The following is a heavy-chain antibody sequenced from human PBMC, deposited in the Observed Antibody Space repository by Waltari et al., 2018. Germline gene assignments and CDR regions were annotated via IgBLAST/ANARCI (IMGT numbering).Heavy chain of an antibody. CDR3: ARDGWNPRVVHYYYGMDV. D-gene: IGHD1-1*01. V-gene: IGHV1-2*06. Sequence: QVQLVQSGAEVKKPGASVKVSCKASGYNFTGSYIHCVRQDPGQGLEWLGRINPNSGGTNYAQKFQGRVTMTRDTSISTAYMELSRLRSDDTAVYYCARDGWNPRVVHYYYGMDVWGQGTTVTVSS. CDR2: INPNSGGT. J-gene: IGHJ6*02. CDR1: GYNFTGSY.